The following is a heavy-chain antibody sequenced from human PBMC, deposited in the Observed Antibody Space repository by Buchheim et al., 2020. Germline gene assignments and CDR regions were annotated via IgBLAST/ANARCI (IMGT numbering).Heavy chain of an antibody. CDR3: ARVFGEDTSGYYVSY. CDR2: INHSGST. V-gene: IGHV4-34*01. D-gene: IGHD3-22*01. Sequence: QVQLQESGPGLLKPSETLSLTCAVYGGSFSGYYWSWIRQPPGKGLEWIGEINHSGSTNCNPSLKSRVSISVDTSKNQFSLKLSSVTAADTAVYYCARVFGEDTSGYYVSYWGQGTL. J-gene: IGHJ4*02. CDR1: GGSFSGYY.